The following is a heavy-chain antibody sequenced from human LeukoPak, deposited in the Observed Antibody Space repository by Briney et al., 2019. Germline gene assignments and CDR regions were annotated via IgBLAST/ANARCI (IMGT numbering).Heavy chain of an antibody. V-gene: IGHV3-7*01. CDR3: ARERYYYGSGSYSLLSERRAFDI. J-gene: IGHJ3*02. D-gene: IGHD3-10*01. Sequence: GGSLRLSCAASGFTFSSYWMSWVRQAPGKGLEWVANIKQGGSEKYYVDSVKGRFTISRDNAKNSLYLQMNSLRAEDTAVYYCARERYYYGSGSYSLLSERRAFDIWGQGTMVTVSS. CDR2: IKQGGSEK. CDR1: GFTFSSYW.